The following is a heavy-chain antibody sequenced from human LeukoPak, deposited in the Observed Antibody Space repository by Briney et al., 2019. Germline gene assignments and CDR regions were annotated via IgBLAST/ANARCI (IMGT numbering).Heavy chain of an antibody. V-gene: IGHV6-1*01. CDR3: ARELGYYDFYYMDV. CDR2: TYYRSKWYN. Sequence: SQTLSLTCAISGDSVSRNGAVWHWIRQSPSRGLEWLGRTYYRSKWYNDYAVSVKSRITINPDTSKNQFSLQLNSVTPEDTAVYYCARELGYYDFYYMDVWGKGTTVTISS. CDR1: GDSVSRNGAV. D-gene: IGHD2-15*01. J-gene: IGHJ6*03.